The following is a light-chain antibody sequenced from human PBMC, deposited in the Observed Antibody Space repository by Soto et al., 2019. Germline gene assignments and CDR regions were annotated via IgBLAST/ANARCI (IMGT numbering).Light chain of an antibody. CDR2: AAS. CDR3: LQNYKSPWT. Sequence: AIQMTQSPSALSASVGDRVTITCRASQDIRNDLGWYQEKVGQAPKLLIYAASNLQSGVASRFSGSGCATDFPLTISSLLPEDFATYYCLQNYKSPWTFGQGTKVEI. CDR1: QDIRND. V-gene: IGKV1-6*01. J-gene: IGKJ1*01.